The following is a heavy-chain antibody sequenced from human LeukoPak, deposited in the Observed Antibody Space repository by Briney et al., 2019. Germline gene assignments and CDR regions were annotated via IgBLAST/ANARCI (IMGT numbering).Heavy chain of an antibody. CDR1: GYTFTDYY. V-gene: IGHV1-46*01. J-gene: IGHJ4*02. CDR2: INPSSGST. CDR3: ARGPRAAGLDY. D-gene: IGHD6-13*01. Sequence: ASVKVSCKASGYTFTDYYMHWVRQAPGQGLEWMAIINPSSGSTSYAQKFQGRVTMTRDTSTSTVYMELSSLRSEDTAVYYCARGPRAAGLDYWGQGTLVTVSS.